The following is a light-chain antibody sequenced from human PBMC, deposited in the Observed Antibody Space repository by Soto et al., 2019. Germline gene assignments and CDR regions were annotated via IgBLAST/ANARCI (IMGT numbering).Light chain of an antibody. CDR3: QQRSNWPST. CDR1: QSASNY. J-gene: IGKJ4*01. Sequence: EIVMTQSPATLSVSPGEKATLSCRASQSASNYLAWFQQKPGQAPRLLIYDASNRATGIPARFSGSGSGTDFTLTISSLEPEDFAVYYCQQRSNWPSTFGGGTKVDI. V-gene: IGKV3-11*01. CDR2: DAS.